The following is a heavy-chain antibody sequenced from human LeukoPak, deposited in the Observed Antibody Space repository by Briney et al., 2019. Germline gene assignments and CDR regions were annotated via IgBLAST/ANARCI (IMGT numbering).Heavy chain of an antibody. V-gene: IGHV4-34*01. CDR2: INHSGST. J-gene: IGHJ4*02. D-gene: IGHD4-23*01. CDR3: ARGTYLTGRNSTHDY. CDR1: GGSFSGYY. Sequence: SETLFLTCAVYGGSFSGYYWSWIRQPPGKGLEWIGEINHSGSTNYNPSLKSRVTISVDTSKNQFSLKLSSVTAANTAVYYCARGTYLTGRNSTHDYWGQGTLVTVSS.